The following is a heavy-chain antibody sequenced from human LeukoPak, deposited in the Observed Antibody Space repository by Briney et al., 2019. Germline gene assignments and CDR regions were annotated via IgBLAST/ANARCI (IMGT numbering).Heavy chain of an antibody. CDR1: GGTFSSYA. CDR2: IIPIFGTA. Sequence: ASVKVSCKASGGTFSSYAISWVRQAPGQGLEWMGGIIPIFGTANYAQKFQGRVTITADESTSTAYMELSSLRSEDTAVYYCARGGYYCSSTSCYDYWGQGTLVTVSS. V-gene: IGHV1-69*13. CDR3: ARGGYYCSSTSCYDY. D-gene: IGHD2-2*01. J-gene: IGHJ4*02.